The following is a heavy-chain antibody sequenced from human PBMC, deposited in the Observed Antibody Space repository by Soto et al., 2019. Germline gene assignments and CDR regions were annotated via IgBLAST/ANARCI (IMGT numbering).Heavy chain of an antibody. CDR3: ARDGRYCSSTSCYTVWFDH. D-gene: IGHD2-2*02. CDR1: VYTFTGYY. CDR2: INPNSGGT. Sequence: GXSVKVSCKASVYTFTGYYMHWVRQAPGQGLEWMGWINPNSGGTNYAQKFQGRVTMTRDTSISTAYMELSRLRSDDTAVYYCARDGRYCSSTSCYTVWFDHWGQGTLVTVSS. V-gene: IGHV1-2*02. J-gene: IGHJ5*02.